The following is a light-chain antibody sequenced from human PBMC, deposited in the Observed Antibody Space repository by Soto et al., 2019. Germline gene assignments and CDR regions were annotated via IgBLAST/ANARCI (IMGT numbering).Light chain of an antibody. Sequence: QSALTQPASVSGSPGQSIAISCTGTSSDVGGYNYVSWYQHHPGKAPKLMIYDVSSRPSGVSNRFSGSKSGNTASLTISGLQAEDEADYYCISYTTISTYVFGTGTKVTVL. J-gene: IGLJ1*01. CDR3: ISYTTISTYV. CDR2: DVS. CDR1: SSDVGGYNY. V-gene: IGLV2-14*03.